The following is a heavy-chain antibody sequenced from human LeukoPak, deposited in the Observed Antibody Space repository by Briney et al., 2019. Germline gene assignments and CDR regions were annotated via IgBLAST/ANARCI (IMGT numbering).Heavy chain of an antibody. D-gene: IGHD5-18*01. Sequence: SEALSLTCAVYGGSFIVYYWSWIRQPPGKGVEWIGEINRSGSTNYNPSLKSRVTISVDTSKNQFSLTLSSVTAADTAVYYCARLGYGYGLDLDYWGQGTLVTVSS. V-gene: IGHV4-34*01. J-gene: IGHJ4*02. CDR2: INRSGST. CDR3: ARLGYGYGLDLDY. CDR1: GGSFIVYY.